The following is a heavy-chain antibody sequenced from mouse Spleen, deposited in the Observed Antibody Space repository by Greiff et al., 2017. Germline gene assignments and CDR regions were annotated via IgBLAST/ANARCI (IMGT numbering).Heavy chain of an antibody. CDR2: INPSSGYT. J-gene: IGHJ4*01. Sequence: QVQLKQSGAELARPGASVKMSCKASGYTFTSYTMHWVKQRPGQGLEWIGYINPSSGYTKYNQKFKDKATLTADKSSSTAYMQLSSLTSEDSAVYYCARRDGYDGVYAMDYWGQGTSVTVSS. V-gene: IGHV1-4*01. D-gene: IGHD2-2*01. CDR1: GYTFTSYT. CDR3: ARRDGYDGVYAMDY.